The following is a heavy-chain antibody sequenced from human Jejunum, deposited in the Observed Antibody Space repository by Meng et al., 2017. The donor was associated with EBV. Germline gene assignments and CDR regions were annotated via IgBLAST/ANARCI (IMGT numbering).Heavy chain of an antibody. Sequence: QPQLQQVRSGPVEPSHAPSLTCAVSGDCITRRGYCWSWVRQPPGKGLEWMGNIYHIGSTYYNPSLKSRVTISVDRSKNQFSLKLTSVTAADTAVYYCARGGPDFGDYVPFDYWGQGTLVTVSS. V-gene: IGHV4-30-2*01. D-gene: IGHD4-17*01. CDR1: GDCITRRGYC. J-gene: IGHJ4*02. CDR2: IYHIGST. CDR3: ARGGPDFGDYVPFDY.